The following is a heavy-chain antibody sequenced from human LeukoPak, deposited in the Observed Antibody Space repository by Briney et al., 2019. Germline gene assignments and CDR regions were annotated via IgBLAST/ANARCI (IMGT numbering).Heavy chain of an antibody. V-gene: IGHV3-53*01. CDR3: ATRDRNNGVDY. CDR2: IYSGGDT. CDR1: GFTFSDYT. D-gene: IGHD2-8*01. Sequence: GGSLRLSCEASGFTFSDYTMSWVRQAPGKGLEWVSIIYSGGDTFYVDSVKGRFTISRDKSKNTVYLQMNSLRAEDTAVYYCATRDRNNGVDYWGQGTQVTVSS. J-gene: IGHJ4*02.